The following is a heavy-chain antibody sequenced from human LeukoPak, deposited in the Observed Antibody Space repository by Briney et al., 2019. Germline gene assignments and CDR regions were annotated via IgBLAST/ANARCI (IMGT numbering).Heavy chain of an antibody. Sequence: ASVKVSCKASGYTFTGYYMHWVRQAPGQGLEWMGWINPNSGGTNYAQKFQGRVTMTRDTSISTAYMELSRLSSDDTVVYYCAREWNYYDSSGYYYPNWFDPWGREPWSPSPQ. CDR1: GYTFTGYY. CDR3: AREWNYYDSSGYYYPNWFDP. D-gene: IGHD3-22*01. V-gene: IGHV1-2*02. J-gene: IGHJ5*02. CDR2: INPNSGGT.